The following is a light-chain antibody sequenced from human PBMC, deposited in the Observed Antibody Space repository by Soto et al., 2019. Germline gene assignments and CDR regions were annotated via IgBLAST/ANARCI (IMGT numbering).Light chain of an antibody. CDR2: GAS. J-gene: IGKJ5*01. Sequence: EIAMTQSPAARSVAPGGGSSVSCRASRSVRSNLAWYQQKPGQAPRLLIYGASTRATGIPARFSGSGSGTEFTLTISSLQSEDFAVYYCQQYNNWPPITFGQGTRLEIK. CDR1: RSVRSN. CDR3: QQYNNWPPIT. V-gene: IGKV3-15*01.